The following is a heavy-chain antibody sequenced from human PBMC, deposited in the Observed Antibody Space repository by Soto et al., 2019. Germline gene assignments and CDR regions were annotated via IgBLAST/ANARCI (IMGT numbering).Heavy chain of an antibody. Sequence: VQLLESGGGLVQPGVSLRLSCAASGFTFSNYAMSWVRQAPGKGLEWVSAVSGSGGNTYYADSVQGRFTISRDNSKNMLNLQMNSLRAEDTAVYYCAKLNLFVSAAAGRGPFDYWGQGTLVTV. D-gene: IGHD6-13*01. J-gene: IGHJ4*02. CDR3: AKLNLFVSAAAGRGPFDY. CDR1: GFTFSNYA. CDR2: VSGSGGNT. V-gene: IGHV3-23*01.